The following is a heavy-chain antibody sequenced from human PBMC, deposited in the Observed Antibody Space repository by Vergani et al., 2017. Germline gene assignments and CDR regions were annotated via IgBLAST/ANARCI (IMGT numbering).Heavy chain of an antibody. J-gene: IGHJ5*02. D-gene: IGHD1-26*01. CDR2: INPNSGGT. CDR1: GYTFTGYY. V-gene: IGHV1-2*02. CDR3: ARSCWRLERLRQNWFDP. Sequence: QVQLVQSGAEVKKPGASVKVSCKASGYTFTGYYMHWVRQAPGQGLEWMGWINPNSGGTNYAQKFQGRVTMTRDTSISTAYMELSRLRSDDTAVYYCARSCWRLERLRQNWFDPWGQGTLVTVSS.